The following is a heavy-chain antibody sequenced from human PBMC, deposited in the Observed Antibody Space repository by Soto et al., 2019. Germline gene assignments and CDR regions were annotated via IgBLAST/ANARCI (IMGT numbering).Heavy chain of an antibody. V-gene: IGHV1-18*01. CDR3: ARVKNYDSLTGFYGIDV. CDR2: ISAYNGNT. D-gene: IGHD3-9*01. Sequence: ASVKVSCKASGYTFTSYGISWVRQAPGQGLEWMGWISAYNGNTNYAQKLQGRVTMTTDTSTSTAYMKLRSLRSDDTALYYCARVKNYDSLTGFYGIDVWGQGTTVTVSS. CDR1: GYTFTSYG. J-gene: IGHJ6*02.